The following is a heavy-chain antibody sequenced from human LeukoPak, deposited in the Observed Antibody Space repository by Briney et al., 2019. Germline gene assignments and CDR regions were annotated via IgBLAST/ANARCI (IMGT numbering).Heavy chain of an antibody. V-gene: IGHV3-66*01. D-gene: IGHD1-26*01. Sequence: GGSLRLSCAASGFTVSSNYMSCVRQGPGKGLEWVSVIYTGGSTYYADSVEGRFTISRDNSKDTLYLQMNSLRAGDTAVYYCAMATWVGGLDYWGQGTLVTVSS. J-gene: IGHJ4*02. CDR1: GFTVSSNY. CDR3: AMATWVGGLDY. CDR2: IYTGGST.